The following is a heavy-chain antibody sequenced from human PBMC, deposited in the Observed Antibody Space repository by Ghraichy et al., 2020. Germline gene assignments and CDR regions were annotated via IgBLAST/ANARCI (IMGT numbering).Heavy chain of an antibody. CDR3: ASWMGDYPFFDY. J-gene: IGHJ4*02. D-gene: IGHD4-17*01. V-gene: IGHV3-21*01. Sequence: GGSLRLSCAASGFTFSSYSMNWVRQAPGKGLEWVSSISSSSYIYYADSVKGRFTISRDNAKNSLYLQMNSLRAEDTAVYYCASWMGDYPFFDYWGQGTLVTVSS. CDR2: ISSSSYI. CDR1: GFTFSSYS.